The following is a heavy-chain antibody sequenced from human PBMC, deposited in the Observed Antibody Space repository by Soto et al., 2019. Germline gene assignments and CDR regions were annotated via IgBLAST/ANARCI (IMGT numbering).Heavy chain of an antibody. V-gene: IGHV1-69*06. J-gene: IGHJ3*01. CDR1: GGSFKNNA. D-gene: IGHD3-16*01. CDR2: ILPVNNTT. Sequence: QEKLVQPGAEVKKPGSSVKVSCKTSGGSFKNNAFSWVRQAPGQVLEWMGQILPVNNTTQYAGKFLRRLTTTADKSTSTIHMQLSPLRSDDTAVYYCARMRGMLLGSFDVWGQGTTVSVSS. CDR3: ARMRGMLLGSFDV.